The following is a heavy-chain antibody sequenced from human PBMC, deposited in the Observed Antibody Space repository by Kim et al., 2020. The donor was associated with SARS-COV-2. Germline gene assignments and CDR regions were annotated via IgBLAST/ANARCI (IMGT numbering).Heavy chain of an antibody. J-gene: IGHJ4*02. V-gene: IGHV3-30*04. CDR2: ISYDGSNK. CDR3: ARGWFVELSLDY. CDR1: GFTFSSYA. D-gene: IGHD3-10*01. Sequence: WGSLRLSCAASGFTFSSYAMHWVRQAPGKGLEWVAVISYDGSNKYYADSVKGRFTISRDNSKNTLYLQMNSLRAEDTAVYYCARGWFVELSLDYWCQGTLVTVSS.